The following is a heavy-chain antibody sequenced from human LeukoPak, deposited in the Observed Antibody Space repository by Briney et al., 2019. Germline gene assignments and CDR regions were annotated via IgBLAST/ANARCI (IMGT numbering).Heavy chain of an antibody. CDR1: GFTFSSYG. CDR2: IRYDGSNK. D-gene: IGHD6-13*01. CDR3: AKIDAAAATFDY. Sequence: GGSLRLSCAASGFTFSSYGMHWVRQAPGKGLEWVAFIRYDGSNKYYADSVKGRFTISRDNSKNTLYLQMNSLRAEGTAVYYCAKIDAAAATFDYWGQGTLVTASS. V-gene: IGHV3-30*02. J-gene: IGHJ4*02.